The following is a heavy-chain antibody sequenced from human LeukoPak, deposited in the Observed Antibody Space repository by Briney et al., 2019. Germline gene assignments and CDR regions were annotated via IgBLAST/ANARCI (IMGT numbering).Heavy chain of an antibody. CDR1: GFTFSSYA. J-gene: IGHJ5*02. Sequence: GGSLRLSCAASGFTFSSYAMSWVRQAPGKGLEWVSAISGSGGSTYYADSVKGRFTISRDNSKNTLYLQMNSLRAEDTAVYYCARDVSSSWDGNWFDPWGQGTLVTVSS. V-gene: IGHV3-23*01. CDR2: ISGSGGST. CDR3: ARDVSSSWDGNWFDP. D-gene: IGHD6-13*01.